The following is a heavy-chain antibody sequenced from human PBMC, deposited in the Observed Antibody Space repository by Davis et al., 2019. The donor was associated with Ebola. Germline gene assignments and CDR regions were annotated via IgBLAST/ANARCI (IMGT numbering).Heavy chain of an antibody. CDR1: GFTFSSYA. Sequence: GESLKISCAASGFTFSSYAMSWVRQAPGKGLEWVSAISGSGGSTYYADSVKGRFTISRDNSKNTLYLQMNSLRAEDTAVYYCAKQYQPLLYGGFDPWGQGTLVTVSS. J-gene: IGHJ5*02. V-gene: IGHV3-23*01. D-gene: IGHD2-2*02. CDR2: ISGSGGST. CDR3: AKQYQPLLYGGFDP.